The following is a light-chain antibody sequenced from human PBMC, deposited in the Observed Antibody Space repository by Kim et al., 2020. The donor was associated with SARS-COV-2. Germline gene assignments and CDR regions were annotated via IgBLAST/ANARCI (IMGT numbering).Light chain of an antibody. CDR1: SSDVGTYNY. Sequence: QSVLTQPASVSGSPGQSITISCTGTSSDVGTYNYVSWYQQYRGKAPKLMIYDVSNRPSGVSNRFSGSKSGNTASLTISGLQAEDEGDYYCSSYTRSGTVFGTGTEVTVL. J-gene: IGLJ1*01. CDR3: SSYTRSGTV. CDR2: DVS. V-gene: IGLV2-14*03.